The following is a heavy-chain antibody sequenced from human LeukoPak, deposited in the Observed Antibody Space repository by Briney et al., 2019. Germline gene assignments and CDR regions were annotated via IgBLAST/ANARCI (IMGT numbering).Heavy chain of an antibody. Sequence: GGSLRLSCAASGFTFSSYEMNWVRQAPGKGLEWVSYISSSGSTIYYADSVKGRFTISRDNAKNSLYLQMNSLRAEDTAVYYCAREGGIAARFDYWGQGTLVTVSS. CDR2: ISSSGSTI. D-gene: IGHD6-6*01. CDR3: AREGGIAARFDY. V-gene: IGHV3-48*03. J-gene: IGHJ4*02. CDR1: GFTFSSYE.